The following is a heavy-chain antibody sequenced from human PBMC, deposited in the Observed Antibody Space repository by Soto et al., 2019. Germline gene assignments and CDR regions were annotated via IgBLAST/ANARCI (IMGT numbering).Heavy chain of an antibody. Sequence: SETLSLTCAVSGDSINISHWWNWVRQPPGKGLEWIGQIPHSGSTNYNPSLTSRVNKSVDKSKNHFSLKLSSVTAADTAVYYCARANGVPAAAIDYWGQGTLVTVSS. V-gene: IGHV4-4*02. CDR3: ARANGVPAAAIDY. CDR2: IPHSGST. CDR1: GDSINISHW. D-gene: IGHD2-2*01. J-gene: IGHJ4*02.